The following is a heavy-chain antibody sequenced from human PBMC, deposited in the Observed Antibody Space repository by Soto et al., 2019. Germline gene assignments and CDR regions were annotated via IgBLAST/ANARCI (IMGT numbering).Heavy chain of an antibody. D-gene: IGHD1-26*01. CDR2: ISGNSVGG. V-gene: IGHV3-9*01. CDR3: AKGGANSYAVGGWDY. J-gene: IGHJ4*02. CDR1: GFTFDHYA. Sequence: EGQLVESGGGLAQPGRSLRLSCAASGFTFDHYAMHWVRQAPGKGLEWVSGISGNSVGGVYADPVKDRFTISRDNAKYSLFLQMNSLRAEDTALYYCAKGGANSYAVGGWDYWGQGTPVTVSS.